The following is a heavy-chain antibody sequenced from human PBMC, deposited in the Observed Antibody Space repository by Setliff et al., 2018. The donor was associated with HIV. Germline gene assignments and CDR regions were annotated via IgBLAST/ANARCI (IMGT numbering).Heavy chain of an antibody. CDR3: VRKAAAAEVFDY. D-gene: IGHD2-2*01. V-gene: IGHV1-3*04. CDR1: GYTFTTYS. J-gene: IGHJ4*02. Sequence: ASVKVSCKVSGYTFTTYSMHWVRQAPGQRLEWMGWLHTGDGRTSYSVKLQGRVTFTRDTSASTAYMELSSLGSEDTAVYYCVRKAAAAEVFDYWGQGTLVTVSS. CDR2: LHTGDGRT.